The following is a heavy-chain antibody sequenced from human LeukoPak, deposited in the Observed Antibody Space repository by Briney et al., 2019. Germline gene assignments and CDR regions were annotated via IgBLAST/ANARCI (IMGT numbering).Heavy chain of an antibody. J-gene: IGHJ4*02. CDR1: GFTFSSYA. CDR3: AKDLRIHLWLRFDY. D-gene: IGHD5-18*01. V-gene: IGHV3-23*01. CDR2: ISGSGGST. Sequence: TGGSLRLSCAASGFTFSSYAMSWVRQAPGKGLEWVSAISGSGGSTYYADSVKGRFTISRDNSKNTLYLQMNSLRAEDTAVYYCAKDLRIHLWLRFDYWGQGTLVTVPS.